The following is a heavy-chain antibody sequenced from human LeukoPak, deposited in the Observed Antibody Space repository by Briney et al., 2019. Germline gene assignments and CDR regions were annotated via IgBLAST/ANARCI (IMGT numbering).Heavy chain of an antibody. CDR3: AKDHGFIGSNWFDP. CDR1: GYTFTDYY. Sequence: ASVKLSCKASGYTFTDYYIHWVRQAPGQGLEWMGRINPDSGDANSAQKFQGRVIMIRDTSIRTAYMELRRLRSDDTATYYCAKDHGFIGSNWFDPWGQGTLVTVSS. D-gene: IGHD3-10*01. V-gene: IGHV1-2*06. CDR2: INPDSGDA. J-gene: IGHJ5*02.